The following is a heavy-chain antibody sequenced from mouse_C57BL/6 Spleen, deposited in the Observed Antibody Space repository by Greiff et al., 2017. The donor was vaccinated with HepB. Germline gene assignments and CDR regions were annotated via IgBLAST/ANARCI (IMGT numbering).Heavy chain of an antibody. J-gene: IGHJ2*01. CDR1: GYSFTGYF. Sequence: EVQLQQSGPELVKPGDSVKISCKASGYSFTGYFMNWVMQSHGKSLEWIGRINPYNGDTFYNQKFKGKATLTVDKSSSTAHMELRSLTSEDSAVYYCARSYYGNRYYFDYWGQGTTLTVSS. CDR2: INPYNGDT. V-gene: IGHV1-20*01. CDR3: ARSYYGNRYYFDY. D-gene: IGHD2-10*01.